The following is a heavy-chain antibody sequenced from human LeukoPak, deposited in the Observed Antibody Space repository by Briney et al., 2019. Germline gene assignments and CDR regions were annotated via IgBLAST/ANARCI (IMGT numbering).Heavy chain of an antibody. CDR3: AGGVVVAATSYNWFDP. J-gene: IGHJ5*02. V-gene: IGHV4-31*03. Sequence: PSQTLSLTCTVSGGSISSGGYYWSWIRQHPGKGLEWIGYIYYSGSTYYNPSLKSRVTISVDTSKNQFSLKLSSVTAADTAVYYCAGGVVVAATSYNWFDPWGQGTLVTVSS. CDR2: IYYSGST. D-gene: IGHD2-15*01. CDR1: GGSISSGGYY.